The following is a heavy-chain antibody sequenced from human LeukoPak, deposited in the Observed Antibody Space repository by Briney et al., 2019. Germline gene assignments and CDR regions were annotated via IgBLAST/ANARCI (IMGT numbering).Heavy chain of an antibody. CDR3: ARGSNVYYDFWSGYYSAYYYYYYMDV. J-gene: IGHJ6*03. CDR2: MNPKSGNT. Sequence: GASVKVSCKASGSTFTSYDINWVRQATGQGLEWMGWMNPKSGNTGYAQKFQGRVTMTRNTSISTAYMELSSLRSEDTAVYYCARGSNVYYDFWSGYYSAYYYYYYMDVWGKGTTVTVSS. CDR1: GSTFTSYD. D-gene: IGHD3-3*01. V-gene: IGHV1-8*01.